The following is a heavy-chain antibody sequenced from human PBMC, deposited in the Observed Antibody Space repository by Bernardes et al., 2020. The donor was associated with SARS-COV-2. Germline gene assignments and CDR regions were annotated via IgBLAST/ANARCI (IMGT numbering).Heavy chain of an antibody. CDR1: GFTVSSNY. D-gene: IGHD5-18*01. CDR3: ARSGYSYGWFDY. Sequence: GGSLRLSCAASGFTVSSNYMSWVRQAPGKGLEWVSVVYSGGTTYYADSVKGRFTISRDNSKNTLYLQMNSLRAEDTAVYYCARSGYSYGWFDYWGQGTLVTVSS. J-gene: IGHJ4*02. V-gene: IGHV3-66*01. CDR2: VYSGGTT.